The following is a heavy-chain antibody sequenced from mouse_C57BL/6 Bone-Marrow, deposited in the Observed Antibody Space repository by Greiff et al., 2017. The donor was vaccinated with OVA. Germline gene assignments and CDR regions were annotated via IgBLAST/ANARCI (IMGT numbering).Heavy chain of an antibody. D-gene: IGHD2-5*01. Sequence: DVMLVESGGGLVQPGESLKLSCESNEYEFPSHDMSWVRKTPEKRLELVAAINSDGGSTYYPDTMERRFIISRDNTKKTLYLQMSSLRSEDTALYYCARQVYYSNSRYWYVDVWGTGTTVTVSS. CDR2: INSDGGST. CDR1: EYEFPSHD. V-gene: IGHV5-2*01. CDR3: ARQVYYSNSRYWYVDV. J-gene: IGHJ1*03.